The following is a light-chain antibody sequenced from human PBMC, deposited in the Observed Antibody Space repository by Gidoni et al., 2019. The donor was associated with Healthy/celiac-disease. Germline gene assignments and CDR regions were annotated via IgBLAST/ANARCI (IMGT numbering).Light chain of an antibody. Sequence: EIVLTHSPATLSLSPGERATLSCRASQLVSSYLAWYHLKPGQAPRLLIYDASNRATGIPARFSGSGSGTDFTLTISSLEPEDFAVYYCQQRSNWPLTFGGGTKVEIK. J-gene: IGKJ4*01. V-gene: IGKV3-11*01. CDR1: QLVSSY. CDR2: DAS. CDR3: QQRSNWPLT.